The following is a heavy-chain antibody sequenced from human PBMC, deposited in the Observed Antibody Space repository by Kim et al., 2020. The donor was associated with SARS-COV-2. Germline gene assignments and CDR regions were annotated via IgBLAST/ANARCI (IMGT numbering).Heavy chain of an antibody. V-gene: IGHV3-30*02. CDR3: AKVHYTVTRVHTNFYYGMDV. D-gene: IGHD4-4*01. J-gene: IGHJ6*02. Sequence: RFTISRDNSKNTLYLQMNSLRAEDTAVYYCAKVHYTVTRVHTNFYYGMDVWGQGTTVTVSS.